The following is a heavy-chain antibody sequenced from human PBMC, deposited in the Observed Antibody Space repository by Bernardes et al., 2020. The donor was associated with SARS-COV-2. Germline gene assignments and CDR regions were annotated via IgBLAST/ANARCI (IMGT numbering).Heavy chain of an antibody. CDR3: ARGVAAADYYFDY. CDR2: IYSGGST. CDR1: GFTVSSNY. V-gene: IGHV3-53*04. D-gene: IGHD2-15*01. Sequence: GSLRLSCAASGFTVSSNYMSWVRQAPGKGLEWVSVIYSGGSTYYADSVKGRFTISRHNSKNTLYLQMNSLRAEDTAVYYCARGVAAADYYFDYWGQGTLVTVSS. J-gene: IGHJ4*02.